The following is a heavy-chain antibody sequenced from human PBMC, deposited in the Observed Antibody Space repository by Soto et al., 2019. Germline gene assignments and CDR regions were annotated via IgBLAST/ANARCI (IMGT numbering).Heavy chain of an antibody. Sequence: QITLNESGPTLVKPTQTLTLTCTFSGFSLGTSGVGVGWIRQPPGKALEWLALIYWDDDKRYSPSLKSRLIITKDTSKRQVFFTLTNIDPVDKATYYCAHRGGGIVDWYFDLWGRGTPVIVSS. CDR2: IYWDDDK. CDR3: AHRGGGIVDWYFDL. CDR1: GFSLGTSGVG. V-gene: IGHV2-5*02. D-gene: IGHD1-26*01. J-gene: IGHJ2*01.